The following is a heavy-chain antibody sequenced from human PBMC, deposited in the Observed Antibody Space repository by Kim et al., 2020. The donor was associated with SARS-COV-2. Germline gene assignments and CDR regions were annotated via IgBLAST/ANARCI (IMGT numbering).Heavy chain of an antibody. CDR3: GRDYYCSGTIRV. Sequence: SETLSLTCTVSGGSISSYYWSWIRQPPGKGLEWIGYINYSGSTNYNPSLKSRGTISADKSKNQFSLMLRSGTAAETAVYYCGRDYYCSGTIRVWGQGTLVTVSS. CDR2: INYSGST. V-gene: IGHV4-59*13. J-gene: IGHJ4*02. D-gene: IGHD3-10*01. CDR1: GGSISSYY.